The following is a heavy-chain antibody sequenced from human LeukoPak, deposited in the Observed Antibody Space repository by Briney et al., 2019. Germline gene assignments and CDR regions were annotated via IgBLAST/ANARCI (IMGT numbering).Heavy chain of an antibody. CDR2: IYYSGST. D-gene: IGHD3-22*01. J-gene: IGHJ5*02. Sequence: SETLSLTCTVSGGSISSSSYYWGWLRQPPGKGLEWIGSIYYSGSTYYNPSLKSRVTISVDTSKNQFSLKLSSVTAADTAVYYCARDYYDSSGLFRWFDPWGQGTLVTVSS. V-gene: IGHV4-39*07. CDR3: ARDYYDSSGLFRWFDP. CDR1: GGSISSSSYY.